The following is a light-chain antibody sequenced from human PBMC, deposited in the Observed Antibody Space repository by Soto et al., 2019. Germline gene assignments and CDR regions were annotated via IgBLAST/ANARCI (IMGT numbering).Light chain of an antibody. J-gene: IGKJ1*01. V-gene: IGKV3-15*01. CDR1: QSVSSN. CDR2: GAS. Sequence: EIVMTQSPATVSVSPGERATLSCRASQSVSSNLAWYQQKPGQAPRLLIYGASTRATGIPARFSGSGSGTEFTLTISSLQSEDFAVYYCQHYNNWPSWTFGQGTKVDI. CDR3: QHYNNWPSWT.